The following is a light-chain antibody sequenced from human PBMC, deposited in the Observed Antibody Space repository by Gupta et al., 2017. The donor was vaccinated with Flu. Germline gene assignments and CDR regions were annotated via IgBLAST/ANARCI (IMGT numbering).Light chain of an antibody. V-gene: IGLV6-57*01. CDR2: EDN. Sequence: SGGNIASYYAQCYQQRPRSFPTTVIYEDNERPSGVPDRFSGSIDSSSTSASPTTSGLKADDEADYYCQSYNSTNVVFGGGTRLTVL. J-gene: IGLJ3*02. CDR1: GGNIASYY. CDR3: QSYNSTNVV.